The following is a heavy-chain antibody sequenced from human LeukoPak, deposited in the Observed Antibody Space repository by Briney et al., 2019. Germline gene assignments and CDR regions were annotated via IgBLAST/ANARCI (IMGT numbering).Heavy chain of an antibody. Sequence: GRSLRLSCAASGFTFSSYGMHWVRQAPGKGLEWVAVISYDGSNKYYADSVKGRFTISRDNSKNTLYLQMNSLRAEDTAVYYCAKDRGDGATHFFDYWGQGTLVTVSS. J-gene: IGHJ4*02. V-gene: IGHV3-30*18. CDR2: ISYDGSNK. CDR1: GFTFSSYG. CDR3: AKDRGDGATHFFDY. D-gene: IGHD1-26*01.